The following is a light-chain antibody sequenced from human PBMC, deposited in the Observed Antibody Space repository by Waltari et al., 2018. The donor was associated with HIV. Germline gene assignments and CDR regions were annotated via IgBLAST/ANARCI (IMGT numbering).Light chain of an antibody. J-gene: IGLJ3*02. CDR2: DNN. V-gene: IGLV1-40*01. CDR1: SSTIGAGYD. CDR3: QSYDISLSGLGV. Sequence: QSVLTQPPSVSGAPGQRVTISCTGSSSTIGAGYDVPWYQQLPGTAPKLLIYDNNNRPSGVPDRFSGSKSGTSASRAITGLQADDEADYYCQSYDISLSGLGVFGGGTKLTVL.